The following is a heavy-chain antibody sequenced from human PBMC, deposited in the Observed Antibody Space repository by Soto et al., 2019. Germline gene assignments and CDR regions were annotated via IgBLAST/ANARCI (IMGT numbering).Heavy chain of an antibody. J-gene: IGHJ6*03. CDR1: GLTVSSNY. V-gene: IGHV3-66*01. D-gene: IGHD4-17*01. Sequence: GGSLRLSCAASGLTVSSNYMSWVRQAPGKGLEWVSVIYSGGSTYYADSVKGRFTISRDNSKNTLYLQMNSLRAEDTAVYYCARVRGDYIGGYYYYYMDVWGKGTTVTVSS. CDR3: ARVRGDYIGGYYYYYMDV. CDR2: IYSGGST.